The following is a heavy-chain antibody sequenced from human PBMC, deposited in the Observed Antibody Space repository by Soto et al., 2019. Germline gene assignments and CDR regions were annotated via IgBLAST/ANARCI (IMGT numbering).Heavy chain of an antibody. CDR2: ISVSDAFI. Sequence: GGSLRLSCAASGFNVGAFAVNWVRQAPGKGLEWVSGISVSDAFIYYADSVRGRFSISRDASENILYLQMNSLRVDDTALYYCTRETVAGITGLDYWGPGTLVTVPS. D-gene: IGHD1-20*01. J-gene: IGHJ4*02. CDR1: GFNVGAFA. V-gene: IGHV3-23*01. CDR3: TRETVAGITGLDY.